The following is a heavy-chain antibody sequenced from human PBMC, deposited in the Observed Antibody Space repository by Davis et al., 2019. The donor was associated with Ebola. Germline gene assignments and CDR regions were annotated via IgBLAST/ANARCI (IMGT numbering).Heavy chain of an antibody. CDR1: GFTFSSYA. V-gene: IGHV3-48*03. CDR3: ARDWNGPFDY. Sequence: GGSLRLSCAASGFTFSSYAMNWVRQAPGKGLEWVSYISSGAGTIYYADSVKGRFTISRDNAKNSLYLQMNSLRAEDTAVYYCARDWNGPFDYWGQGTLVTVSS. D-gene: IGHD1-1*01. CDR2: ISSGAGTI. J-gene: IGHJ4*02.